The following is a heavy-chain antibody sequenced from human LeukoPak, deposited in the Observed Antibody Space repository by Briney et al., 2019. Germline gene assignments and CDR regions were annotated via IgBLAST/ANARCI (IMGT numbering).Heavy chain of an antibody. J-gene: IGHJ4*02. D-gene: IGHD5-18*01. V-gene: IGHV4-4*09. CDR1: GGSISSYY. Sequence: SETLSLTCTVSGGSISSYYWSWIRQPPGKGLEWIGYIYTSGSTNYNPSLKSRVTISVDTSKNQFSLKLSSVTAADTAVYYCARHAGDTAMVYFDYWGQGTLVTVSS. CDR2: IYTSGST. CDR3: ARHAGDTAMVYFDY.